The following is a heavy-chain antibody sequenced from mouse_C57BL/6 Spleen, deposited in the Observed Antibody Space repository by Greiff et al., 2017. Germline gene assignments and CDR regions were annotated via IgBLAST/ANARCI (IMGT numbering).Heavy chain of an antibody. V-gene: IGHV1-15*01. Sequence: QVQLQQSGAELVRPGASVTLSCKASGYTFTDYEMHWVKQTPVNGLEWIGAIYPETGGTAYNQKFKGKAILTADKSSSTAYMELRSLTSEDSAVYYCYGNFFDYWGQGTTLTVSS. D-gene: IGHD2-1*01. CDR2: IYPETGGT. CDR1: GYTFTDYE. J-gene: IGHJ2*01. CDR3: YGNFFDY.